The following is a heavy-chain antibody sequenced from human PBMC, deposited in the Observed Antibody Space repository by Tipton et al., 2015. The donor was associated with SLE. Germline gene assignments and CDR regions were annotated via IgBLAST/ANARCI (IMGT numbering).Heavy chain of an antibody. CDR2: IYYSGST. Sequence: LRLSCTVSGGSISSYYWSWIRQHPGKGLEWIGYIYYSGSTYYNPSLKSRVTISVDTSKNQFSLKLSSVTAADTAVYYCARVRQQLTHDAFDIWGQGTMVTVSS. D-gene: IGHD6-13*01. V-gene: IGHV4-31*02. CDR1: GGSISSYY. CDR3: ARVRQQLTHDAFDI. J-gene: IGHJ3*02.